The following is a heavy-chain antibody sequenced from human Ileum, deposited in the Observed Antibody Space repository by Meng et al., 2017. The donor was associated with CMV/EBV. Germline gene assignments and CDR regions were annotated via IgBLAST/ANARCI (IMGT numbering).Heavy chain of an antibody. CDR3: ARDPGLTGYYDFWSGYYGYYYYGMDV. J-gene: IGHJ6*02. D-gene: IGHD3-3*01. Sequence: SETLSLTCTVSGGSISSTSYYWGWIRQPPGKGLEWIGSIYYSGSTHYNPSLKSRVTISVDTSKNQISLKLSSVTAADTAVYYCARDPGLTGYYDFWSGYYGYYYYGMDVWGQGTTVTVSS. CDR2: IYYSGST. CDR1: GGSISSTSYY. V-gene: IGHV4-39*07.